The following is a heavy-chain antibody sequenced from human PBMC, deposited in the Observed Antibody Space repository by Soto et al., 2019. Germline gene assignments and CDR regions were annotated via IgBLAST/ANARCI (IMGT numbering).Heavy chain of an antibody. CDR2: IYPGDSDT. D-gene: IGHD6-13*01. Sequence: PGESMRISWKGSGYRFTSYLIGLVRPPLGKGLEWMGIIYPGDSDTSYPPSFQGQVTISDDKSISNAYLQWSSLKASDTAMYYCARTEAAGKYYYGMDVWGQGTTVTVSS. CDR3: ARTEAAGKYYYGMDV. J-gene: IGHJ6*02. V-gene: IGHV5-51*01. CDR1: GYRFTSYL.